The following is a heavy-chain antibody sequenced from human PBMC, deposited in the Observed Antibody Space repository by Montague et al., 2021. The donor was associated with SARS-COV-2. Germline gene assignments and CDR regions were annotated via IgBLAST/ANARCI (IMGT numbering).Heavy chain of an antibody. D-gene: IGHD3-10*01. J-gene: IGHJ6*02. Sequence: SETLPLTCTVSGGSISSGDYYWSWIRQPPGKGLEWIGYIYYSGSTYYNPSLKSRVTISVGTSKNQFSLKLSSVTAADTAVYYCARDSMVRASKPSGSTYYYYYGMDVWGQGTTVTVSS. CDR2: IYYSGST. CDR1: GGSISSGDYY. CDR3: ARDSMVRASKPSGSTYYYYYGMDV. V-gene: IGHV4-30-4*01.